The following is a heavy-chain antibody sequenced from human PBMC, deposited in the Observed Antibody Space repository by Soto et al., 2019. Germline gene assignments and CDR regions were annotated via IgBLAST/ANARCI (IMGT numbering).Heavy chain of an antibody. CDR3: XTGFWSGPIAHYFDY. CDR1: GGSFSTYA. Sequence: QVHLVQSGAEVKKPGSSVKVSCKASGGSFSTYAINWLRQAPGQGLEWMGGIIPLFGTENYAQNFQDRFTFTADKSTTTAYMEVRSLTSEDTAVYXXXTGFWSGPIAHYFDYWGQGTLVTVSS. D-gene: IGHD3-3*01. J-gene: IGHJ4*01. V-gene: IGHV1-69*06. CDR2: IIPLFGTE.